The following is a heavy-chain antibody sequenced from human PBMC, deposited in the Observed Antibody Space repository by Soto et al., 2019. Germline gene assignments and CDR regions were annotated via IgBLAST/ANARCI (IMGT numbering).Heavy chain of an antibody. J-gene: IGHJ5*02. CDR2: ITSKSTTI. CDR3: AREMGACSDSSCYPGPYDS. V-gene: IGHV3-48*02. Sequence: LRLSCAASGFTFTSYSMNWVRQAPGQGLAWVSYITSKSTTIKYADSVKGRFTVSRDNAKNSLYLQLNSLRDEDTAVYYCAREMGACSDSSCYPGPYDSWGQGTLVTVSS. D-gene: IGHD3-16*01. CDR1: GFTFTSYS.